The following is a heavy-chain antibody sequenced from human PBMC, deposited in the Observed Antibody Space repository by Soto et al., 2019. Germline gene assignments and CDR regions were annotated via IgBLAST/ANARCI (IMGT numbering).Heavy chain of an antibody. D-gene: IGHD1-26*01. V-gene: IGHV1-18*01. CDR3: ARDRGSYALDD. J-gene: IGHJ4*02. CDR2: ISANNGNT. CDR1: GYTFTSYG. Sequence: QVQLVQSGAEVKKPGASVKVSCKASGYTFTSYGISWVRQAPGQGLEWMGWISANNGNTHYAQKLQGRVTMTTDTSTSTGYMELRSLRSDDTAVYYCARDRGSYALDDWGQGTLVTVSS.